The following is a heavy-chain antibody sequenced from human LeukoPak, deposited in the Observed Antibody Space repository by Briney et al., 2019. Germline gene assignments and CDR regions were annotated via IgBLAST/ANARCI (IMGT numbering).Heavy chain of an antibody. Sequence: GGAVRLSCEASGFAFSNYMMHWVRQAPGKGLVWVSRIKSDGITITYADSVKGRFTISRDNAKNTLYLQMNSLRAEDTAVYYCLRDLNWSLDQWGQGTLVTVSS. CDR1: GFAFSNYM. CDR2: IKSDGITI. V-gene: IGHV3-74*01. D-gene: IGHD1-20*01. J-gene: IGHJ4*02. CDR3: LRDLNWSLDQ.